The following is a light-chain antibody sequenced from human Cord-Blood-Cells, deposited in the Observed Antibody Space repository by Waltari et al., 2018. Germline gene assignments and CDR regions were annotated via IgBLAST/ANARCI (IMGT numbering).Light chain of an antibody. CDR3: QQSYSTPFT. J-gene: IGKJ3*01. Sequence: DIPMTQSPSSLSASVGDRVTITCRASQSISSYLNWYHQKPGKAPKLLIYAASSLQSGVPSRFSGSGSGTDVTLTISRLQPEDFATYYCQQSYSTPFTFGPGTKVDIK. V-gene: IGKV1-39*01. CDR2: AAS. CDR1: QSISSY.